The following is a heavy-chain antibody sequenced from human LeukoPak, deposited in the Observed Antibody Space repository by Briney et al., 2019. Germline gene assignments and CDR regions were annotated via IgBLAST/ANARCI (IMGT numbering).Heavy chain of an antibody. J-gene: IGHJ6*03. V-gene: IGHV4-39*01. CDR2: IYYSGST. CDR1: GGSISSTIFY. Sequence: PSETLSLTCVVSGGSISSTIFYWGWIRQPPGKGLEWIGNIYYSGSTYYNPSLKSRVTISVDTSKNQFSLKLSSVTAADTAVYYCAGLDYYYHYMDVWGKGTTVTVSS. CDR3: AGLDYYYHYMDV.